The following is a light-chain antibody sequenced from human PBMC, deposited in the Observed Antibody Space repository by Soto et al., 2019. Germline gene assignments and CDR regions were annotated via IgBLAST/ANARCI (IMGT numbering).Light chain of an antibody. V-gene: IGLV2-14*01. Sequence: QSALTQPASVSGSPGQSITISCTATTSDVGGFDSVSWYQQHPGTAPRVIIYEVSNRPSGVSYRFSGSKSANTASLTISGLQAEDEADYYCSSYTTSNTWLFGGGTKLTVL. CDR1: TSDVGGFDS. CDR2: EVS. J-gene: IGLJ3*02. CDR3: SSYTTSNTWL.